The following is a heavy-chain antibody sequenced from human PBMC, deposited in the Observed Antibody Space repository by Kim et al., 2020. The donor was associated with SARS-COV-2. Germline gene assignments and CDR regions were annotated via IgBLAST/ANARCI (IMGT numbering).Heavy chain of an antibody. Sequence: YADPVKGRSTISRDSSTNTVFLQMNSLSSEDTAVYYCAKATSGSYYPAFDYWGQGTLVTVSS. J-gene: IGHJ4*02. V-gene: IGHV3-23*01. CDR3: AKATSGSYYPAFDY. D-gene: IGHD3-10*01.